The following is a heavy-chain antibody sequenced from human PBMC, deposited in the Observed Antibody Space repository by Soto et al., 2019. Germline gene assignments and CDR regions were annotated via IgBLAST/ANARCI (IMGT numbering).Heavy chain of an antibody. CDR1: GGSFSGYY. CDR2: INHSGST. Sequence: SETLSLTCAVYGGSFSGYYWSWIRQPPGKGLEWIGEINHSGSTNYNPSLKSRLTLSVDMSKNQFSLNLSSVTAADTAVYYCARVGFMDIELSGGMDVWGQGTTVTVSS. J-gene: IGHJ6*02. D-gene: IGHD2-2*03. V-gene: IGHV4-34*01. CDR3: ARVGFMDIELSGGMDV.